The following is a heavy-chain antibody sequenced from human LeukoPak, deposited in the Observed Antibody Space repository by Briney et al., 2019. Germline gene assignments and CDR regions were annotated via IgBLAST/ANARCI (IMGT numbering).Heavy chain of an antibody. CDR1: GYTFTGYY. V-gene: IGHV1-2*02. Sequence: ASVKVSCKASGYTFTGYYMHWVRQAPGQGLEWRGWINPNSGGANSAQKFQGRVTMTRYTAISTAYLELSRLRSDDTAVYYCATESRARGDYIILTYAFDIWGQGTMVTVSS. J-gene: IGHJ3*02. CDR3: ATESRARGDYIILTYAFDI. D-gene: IGHD4-17*01. CDR2: INPNSGGA.